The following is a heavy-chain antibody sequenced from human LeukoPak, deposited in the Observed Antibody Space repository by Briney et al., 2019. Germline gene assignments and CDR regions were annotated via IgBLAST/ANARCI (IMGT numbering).Heavy chain of an antibody. D-gene: IGHD4-17*01. Sequence: PGRSLRLSCAASGFTFDDYAMHWVRQAPGKGLEWVSGISWNSGSIGYADSVKGRFTISRDNAKNSLYLQMNSLRAEDTALYYCAIINGAYWGQGTMVTVSS. J-gene: IGHJ4*02. CDR3: AIINGAY. V-gene: IGHV3-9*01. CDR2: ISWNSGSI. CDR1: GFTFDDYA.